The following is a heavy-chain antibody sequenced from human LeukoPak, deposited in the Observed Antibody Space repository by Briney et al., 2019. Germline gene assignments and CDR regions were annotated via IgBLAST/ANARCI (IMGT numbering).Heavy chain of an antibody. Sequence: GGSLRLSCAASGFTFSSYAMSRVRQAPGKGLEWVSAISGSGGSTYYADSVKGRFTISRDNSKNTLYLQMNSLRAEDTAVYYCVTEGYGYGHHSFDIWGQGTVVSVSS. CDR1: GFTFSSYA. CDR2: ISGSGGST. J-gene: IGHJ3*02. CDR3: VTEGYGYGHHSFDI. V-gene: IGHV3-23*01. D-gene: IGHD5-18*01.